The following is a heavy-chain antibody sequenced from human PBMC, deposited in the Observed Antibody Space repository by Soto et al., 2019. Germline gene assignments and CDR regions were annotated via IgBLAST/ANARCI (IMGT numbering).Heavy chain of an antibody. CDR1: GFTFSDHY. D-gene: IGHD6-13*01. CDR2: TRNKANSCTT. J-gene: IGHJ6*02. V-gene: IGHV3-72*01. CDR3: ARVGRQQLVYYYYYGMDV. Sequence: GGSLRLSCAASGFTFSDHYMDWVRQAPGKGLEWVGRTRNKANSCTTEIAASDKGRVTISRDDSKNSLYLQMNSLKTEDMAVYYCARVGRQQLVYYYYYGMDVWGQGTTVTVSS.